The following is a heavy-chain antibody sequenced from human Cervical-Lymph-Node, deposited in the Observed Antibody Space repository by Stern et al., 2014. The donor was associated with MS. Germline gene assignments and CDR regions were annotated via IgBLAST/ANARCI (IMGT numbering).Heavy chain of an antibody. Sequence: VQLVESGGGLVKPGGSLRLSCAASGLTFSSHSMNWVRQAPGQGLAWVSSLSSNSTYLFYADTVKGRSTISRDDAKNSLYLQMNSLRVEDTAVYYCASGGWGVWGQGTMVTVSA. CDR3: ASGGWGV. D-gene: IGHD3-16*01. CDR1: GLTFSSHS. J-gene: IGHJ3*01. V-gene: IGHV3-21*01. CDR2: LSSNSTYL.